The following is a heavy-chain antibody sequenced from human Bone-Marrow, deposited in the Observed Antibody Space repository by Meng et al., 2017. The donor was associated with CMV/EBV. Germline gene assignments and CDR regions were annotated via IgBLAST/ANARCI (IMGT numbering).Heavy chain of an antibody. J-gene: IGHJ4*02. CDR2: IYQSGST. V-gene: IGHV4-4*02. CDR1: GGSISSYNW. CDR3: ARERVRYCDSTSCYRARGLDY. D-gene: IGHD2-2*02. Sequence: SCGVSGGSISSYNWWSWVRQPPGKGLEWIGEIYQSGSTNYNPSLKSRVTISVDKSKNQFSLKLRSVTAADTAVYYCARERVRYCDSTSCYRARGLDYWGQGTLVTVSS.